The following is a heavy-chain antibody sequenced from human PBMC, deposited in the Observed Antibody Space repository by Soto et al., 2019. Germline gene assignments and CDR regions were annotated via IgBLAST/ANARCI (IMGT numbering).Heavy chain of an antibody. V-gene: IGHV1-18*01. Sequence: QVDLVQSGAEVEKPGASVKVSCKTSGYDFTCYGITWVRQAPGQGLEWIGWISVYNGNTKYAQKFQGRVTMTTDTSTSTAYMELRSLRSDDTAVYYCARAVKYYDILTGYSEDWYFDLWGRGTPVTVSS. CDR1: GYDFTCYG. J-gene: IGHJ2*01. D-gene: IGHD3-9*01. CDR2: ISVYNGNT. CDR3: ARAVKYYDILTGYSEDWYFDL.